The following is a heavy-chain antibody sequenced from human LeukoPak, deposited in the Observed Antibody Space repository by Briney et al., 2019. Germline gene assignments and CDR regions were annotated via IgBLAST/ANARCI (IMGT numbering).Heavy chain of an antibody. V-gene: IGHV1-2*02. D-gene: IGHD4-11*01. CDR1: GYTFTGYY. CDR2: INPNSGGT. CDR3: AREVTVTTESGWFDP. Sequence: GASVKVSCKASGYTFTGYYMHWVRQAPGQGLEWMGWINPNSGGTNYAQKFQGRVTMTRETSISTAYMELSRPRSDDTAVYYCAREVTVTTESGWFDPWGQGTLVTVSS. J-gene: IGHJ5*02.